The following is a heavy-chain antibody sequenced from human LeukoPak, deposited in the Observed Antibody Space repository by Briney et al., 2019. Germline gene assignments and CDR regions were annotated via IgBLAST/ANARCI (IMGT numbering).Heavy chain of an antibody. CDR1: GFTFSSYS. CDR3: ARVFTQPPYYYYYMDV. CDR2: ISSSSSTI. J-gene: IGHJ6*03. D-gene: IGHD3-3*01. Sequence: PGGSLRLSCAASGFTFSSYSMNWVRQAPGKGLEWVSYISSSSSTIYYADSVKGRFTISRDNAKNSLYLQMNSLRAEDTAVYYCARVFTQPPYYYYYMDVWGKGTTVTVSS. V-gene: IGHV3-48*01.